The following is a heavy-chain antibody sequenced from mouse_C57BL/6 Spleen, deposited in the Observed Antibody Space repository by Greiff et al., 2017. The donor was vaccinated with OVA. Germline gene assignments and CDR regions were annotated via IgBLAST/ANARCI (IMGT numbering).Heavy chain of an antibody. D-gene: IGHD6-1*01. J-gene: IGHJ2*01. CDR3: ARSAPCDY. CDR1: GYTFTDYY. Sequence: VQLQQSGPELVKPGASVKISCKASGYTFTDYYMNWVKQSHGKSLEWIGDINPNNGGTSYNQKFKGKATLTVDKSSSTAYMELRSLTSEDSAVYYCARSAPCDYWGQGTTLTVSS. CDR2: INPNNGGT. V-gene: IGHV1-26*01.